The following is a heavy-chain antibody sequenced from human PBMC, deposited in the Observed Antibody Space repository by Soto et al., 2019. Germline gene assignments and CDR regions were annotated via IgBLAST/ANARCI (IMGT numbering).Heavy chain of an antibody. Sequence: EVQLVESGGGLVQPRGSLRLSCAASGFTFSTYTMNWVRQAPGKGLEWVSYISGGGDIMYYADSVKGRFTISRDNVKNSLYLQMNRLRDEDTAVYYCAREGVQLLYLDYWGQGVLVTVSS. V-gene: IGHV3-48*02. J-gene: IGHJ4*02. D-gene: IGHD5-18*01. CDR2: ISGGGDIM. CDR1: GFTFSTYT. CDR3: AREGVQLLYLDY.